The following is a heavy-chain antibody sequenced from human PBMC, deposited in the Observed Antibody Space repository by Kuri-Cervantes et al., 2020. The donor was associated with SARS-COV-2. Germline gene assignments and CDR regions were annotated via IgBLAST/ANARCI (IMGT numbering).Heavy chain of an antibody. CDR3: ARDKRYCSSTSCSAGWFDY. Sequence: ASVKVSCKASGYTFTSYDINWVRQATGQGLEWMGWMNPNSGNTGYAQKFQGRVTITRNTSISTAYMELSSLRSEDTAVYYCARDKRYCSSTSCSAGWFDYWGQGTLVTVSS. CDR2: MNPNSGNT. J-gene: IGHJ4*02. D-gene: IGHD2-2*01. V-gene: IGHV1-8*03. CDR1: GYTFTSYD.